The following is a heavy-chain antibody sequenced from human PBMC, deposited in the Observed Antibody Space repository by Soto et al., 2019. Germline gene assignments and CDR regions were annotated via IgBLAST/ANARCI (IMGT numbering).Heavy chain of an antibody. CDR1: AGSISRYY. CDR2: ISYTVDA. CDR3: VGSLMSRAMESFDY. V-gene: IGHV4-59*01. J-gene: IGHJ4*02. D-gene: IGHD5-18*01. Sequence: HVQLQESGPGLVKPSEPLSLTCSVSAGSISRYYWGWVRQSPGAGLEWIAHISYTVDASYNPSLKSRVTTSLDTSKNQIALRLMSVTAADTAVYYCVGSLMSRAMESFDYWGQGTLVTVTS.